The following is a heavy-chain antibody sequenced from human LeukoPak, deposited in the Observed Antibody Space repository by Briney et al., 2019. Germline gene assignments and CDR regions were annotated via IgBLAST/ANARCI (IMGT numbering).Heavy chain of an antibody. J-gene: IGHJ4*02. V-gene: IGHV4-4*07. Sequence: PSETLSLTCSVSDGSMKSYHWSWIRQPAGKGLEWIGRIYTSGSTDYNPSLMSRVTMSVDTSKNQFSLKLSSVTAADTAVYYCARSRKVGSSSLNFDYWGQGTLVTVSS. CDR3: ARSRKVGSSSLNFDY. D-gene: IGHD6-6*01. CDR2: IYTSGST. CDR1: DGSMKSYH.